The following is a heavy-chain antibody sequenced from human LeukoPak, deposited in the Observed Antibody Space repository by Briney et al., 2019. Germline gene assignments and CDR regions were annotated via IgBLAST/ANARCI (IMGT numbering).Heavy chain of an antibody. CDR3: ARVGLPIGYSYGSYYFDY. J-gene: IGHJ4*02. D-gene: IGHD5-18*01. CDR2: INPNSGGT. V-gene: IGHV1-2*02. Sequence: ASVKVSCKASGYTFTGYYMHWVRQAPGQGLEWMGWINPNSGGTNYAQKFQGRVTMTRDTSISTAYMELSRLRSDDTAVYYCARVGLPIGYSYGSYYFDYWGQGTLVTVSS. CDR1: GYTFTGYY.